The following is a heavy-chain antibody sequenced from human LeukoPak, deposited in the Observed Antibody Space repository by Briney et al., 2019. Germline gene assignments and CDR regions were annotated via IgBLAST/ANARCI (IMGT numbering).Heavy chain of an antibody. J-gene: IGHJ4*02. Sequence: GGSLRLSCAASAFSLNAYNMNWVRQAPGKGLEWVSSISYTGTYIYYADSVKGRFTISRDNAQNSLYLQMNSLRAEDTAVYYCARDREQWLVRRFDYWGQGTLVTVSS. CDR3: ARDREQWLVRRFDY. D-gene: IGHD6-19*01. CDR2: ISYTGTYI. V-gene: IGHV3-21*01. CDR1: AFSLNAYN.